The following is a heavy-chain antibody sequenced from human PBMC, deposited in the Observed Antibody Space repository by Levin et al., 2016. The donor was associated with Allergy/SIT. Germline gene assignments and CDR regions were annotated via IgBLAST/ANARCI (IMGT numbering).Heavy chain of an antibody. CDR3: ARGRLSIADSSSWYGVFDY. Sequence: SETLSLTCAVYGGSFSGYYWSWIRQPPGKGLEWIGEINHSGSTNYNPSLKSRVTTSVDTSKNQFSLKLSSVTAADTAVYYCARGRLSIADSSSWYGVFDYWGQGTLVTVSS. D-gene: IGHD6-13*01. J-gene: IGHJ4*02. V-gene: IGHV4-34*01. CDR1: GGSFSGYY. CDR2: INHSGST.